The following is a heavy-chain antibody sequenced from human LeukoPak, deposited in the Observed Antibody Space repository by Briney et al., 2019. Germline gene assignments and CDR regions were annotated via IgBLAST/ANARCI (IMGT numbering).Heavy chain of an antibody. CDR1: GFTFSSYS. Sequence: GGSLRLSCAASGFTFSSYSMNWVRQAPGKGLEWVSSISSSSSYIYYADSVKGRFTISRDNAKNSLYLQMNSLRAEDTAVYYCARDHYCSGGSCPPGSWFDPWGQGTLVTVSS. D-gene: IGHD2-15*01. V-gene: IGHV3-21*01. CDR2: ISSSSSYI. CDR3: ARDHYCSGGSCPPGSWFDP. J-gene: IGHJ5*02.